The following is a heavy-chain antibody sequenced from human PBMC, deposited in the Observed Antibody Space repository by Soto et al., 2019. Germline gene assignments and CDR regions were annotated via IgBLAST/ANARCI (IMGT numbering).Heavy chain of an antibody. CDR1: GGSMTSYY. CDR3: ARGQRFSDWFDP. D-gene: IGHD3-3*01. CDR2: VYSSGGT. V-gene: IGHV4-4*07. Sequence: PSETLSLTCTVSGGSMTSYYWTWIRQPAGKGLEWIGRVYSSGGTHYNPSPKSRVTISLDTPKNQFSLRLLSVTDADTAVYFCARGQRFSDWFDPWGQGTLVTVSS. J-gene: IGHJ5*02.